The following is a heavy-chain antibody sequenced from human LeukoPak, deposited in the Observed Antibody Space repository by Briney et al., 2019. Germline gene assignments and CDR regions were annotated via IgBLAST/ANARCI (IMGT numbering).Heavy chain of an antibody. CDR1: GGTFSSYA. CDR2: IIPIFGTA. J-gene: IGHJ4*02. V-gene: IGHV1-69*13. Sequence: SVKVSCKASGGTFSSYAISWVRQAPGQGLEWMGGIIPIFGTANYAQKFQGRVTITADESTSTAYMELSSLRPEDTAVYYCARESSFFNSSGWYEAPDYWGQGTLVTVSS. CDR3: ARESSFFNSSGWYEAPDY. D-gene: IGHD6-19*01.